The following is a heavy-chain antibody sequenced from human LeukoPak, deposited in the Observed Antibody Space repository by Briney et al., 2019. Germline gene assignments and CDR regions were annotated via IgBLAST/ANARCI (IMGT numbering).Heavy chain of an antibody. J-gene: IGHJ4*02. Sequence: SQTLSLTCTVSGGSISSGGYYWSWIRQHPGKGLEWIGYIYYSGSTYYNPSLKGRVTISVDTSKNQFSLKLSSVTAADTAVYYCARGHYGDYVEAAFDYWGQGTLVTVSS. V-gene: IGHV4-31*03. D-gene: IGHD4-17*01. CDR3: ARGHYGDYVEAAFDY. CDR2: IYYSGST. CDR1: GGSISSGGYY.